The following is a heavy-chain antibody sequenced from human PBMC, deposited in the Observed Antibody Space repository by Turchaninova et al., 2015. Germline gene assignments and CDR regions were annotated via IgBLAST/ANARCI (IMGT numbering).Heavy chain of an antibody. CDR3: ARDFDTGDY. Sequence: EVQLVDSGGGLVHPGGSLSLPCAASGFTFSNYWIHWVRQAPGEGLMWVARINPDGGITNYADSVKGRFAISRDNAKNTVYLQLNSLRAEDTAVYYCARDFDTGDYWGQGTLVTVSS. CDR2: INPDGGIT. V-gene: IGHV3-74*01. CDR1: GFTFSNYW. J-gene: IGHJ4*02. D-gene: IGHD2-8*02.